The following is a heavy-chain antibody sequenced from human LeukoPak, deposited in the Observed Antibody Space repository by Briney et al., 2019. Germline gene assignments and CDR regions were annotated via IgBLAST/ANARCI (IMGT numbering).Heavy chain of an antibody. D-gene: IGHD3-10*01. CDR2: IRSGGTNT. CDR3: AKLPGFTMVRGVINY. J-gene: IGHJ4*02. V-gene: IGHV3-48*04. Sequence: SGGSLRLSCAASGFTFSSFSMNWVRQAPGKGLEWVSYIRSGGTNTDCTGSVKGRFTISRDTAKNSLYLQMNSLRAEDTAVYYCAKLPGFTMVRGVINYWGQGTLVTVSS. CDR1: GFTFSSFS.